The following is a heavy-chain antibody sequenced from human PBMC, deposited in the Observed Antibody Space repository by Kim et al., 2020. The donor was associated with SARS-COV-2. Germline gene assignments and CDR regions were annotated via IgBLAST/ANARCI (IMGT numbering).Heavy chain of an antibody. D-gene: IGHD5-12*01. CDR1: GGTFSSYA. Sequence: SVKVSCKASGGTFSSYAISWVRQAPGQGLEWMGRIIPILGIANYAQKFQGRVTITADKSTSTAYMELSSLRSEDTAVYYCARDMPVIEERWLQLGVGAPDLSTSRRYFDYWGQGTLVTVSS. CDR3: ARDMPVIEERWLQLGVGAPDLSTSRRYFDY. V-gene: IGHV1-69*04. J-gene: IGHJ4*02. CDR2: IIPILGIA.